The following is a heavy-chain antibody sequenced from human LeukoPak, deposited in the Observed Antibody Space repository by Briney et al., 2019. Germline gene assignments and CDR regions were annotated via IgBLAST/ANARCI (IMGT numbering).Heavy chain of an antibody. V-gene: IGHV1-46*01. CDR3: ARDRQAAAGTGFDY. CDR1: GYTFTSYY. J-gene: IGHJ4*02. CDR2: INPSGGST. D-gene: IGHD6-13*01. Sequence: GASVKLSCKASGYTFTSYYMHWVRQAPGQGLEWMGIINPSGGSTSYAQKYQGRVTMTSDMATSTVYMDLSSLRSEDTAVYYCARDRQAAAGTGFDYWGQGTLVTVSA.